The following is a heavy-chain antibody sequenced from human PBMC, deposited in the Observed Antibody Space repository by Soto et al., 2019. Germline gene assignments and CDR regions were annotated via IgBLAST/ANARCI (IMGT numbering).Heavy chain of an antibody. CDR2: TYYRSKWYN. CDR1: GDSVSSNSAA. Sequence: PSQTLSLTCAISGDSVSSNSAAWNWIRQSPSRGLEWLGRTYYRSKWYNDHAVSVKSRITINPDTSKNQFSLQLNSVTPEDTAVYYCARSPSEAPTYNWNYVDLYYYYMDVWGKGTTVTVSS. V-gene: IGHV6-1*01. D-gene: IGHD1-7*01. J-gene: IGHJ6*03. CDR3: ARSPSEAPTYNWNYVDLYYYYMDV.